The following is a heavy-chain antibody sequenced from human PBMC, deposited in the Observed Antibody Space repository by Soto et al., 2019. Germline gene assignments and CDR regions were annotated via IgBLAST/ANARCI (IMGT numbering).Heavy chain of an antibody. CDR2: IIPILGIA. Sequence: QVQLVQSGAEVKKPGSSVKVCCKASGGTFSSYTISWVRQAPGQGLEWMGRIIPILGIANYAQKFQGRVTITADKSTSTAYMELSSLRSEDTAVYYCASPTANDAFDIWGQGTMVTVSS. J-gene: IGHJ3*02. CDR3: ASPTANDAFDI. D-gene: IGHD5-18*01. CDR1: GGTFSSYT. V-gene: IGHV1-69*02.